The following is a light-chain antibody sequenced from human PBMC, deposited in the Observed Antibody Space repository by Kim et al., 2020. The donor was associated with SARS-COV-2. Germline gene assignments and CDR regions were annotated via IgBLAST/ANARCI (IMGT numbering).Light chain of an antibody. J-gene: IGLJ1*01. CDR1: RTDVGGDNS. CDR3: SSYAGSNIYV. Sequence: GQSVTISCTGTRTDVGGDNSVSWYQQHPGKAPKLMISDVNKRPSGVPDRFSGSKSGNTASLTVSGLQPEDEADYYCSSYAGSNIYVFGTGTKVTVL. V-gene: IGLV2-8*01. CDR2: DVN.